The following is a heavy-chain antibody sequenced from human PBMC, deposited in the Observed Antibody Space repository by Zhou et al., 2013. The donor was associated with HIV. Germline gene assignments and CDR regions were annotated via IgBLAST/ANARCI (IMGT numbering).Heavy chain of an antibody. CDR3: ASMVQGVIIPEY. Sequence: QVQLVQSGAEVRKPGSSVKVSCRVSGDTFRSSYAITWVRQAPGQGLEWMGRIIPILGIANYAQKFQGRVTITADKSTSTAYMELSSLRSEDTAVYYCASMVQGVIIPEYWGQGTLVTVSS. CDR2: IIPILGIA. V-gene: IGHV1-69*04. D-gene: IGHD3-10*01. CDR1: GDTFRSSYA. J-gene: IGHJ4*02.